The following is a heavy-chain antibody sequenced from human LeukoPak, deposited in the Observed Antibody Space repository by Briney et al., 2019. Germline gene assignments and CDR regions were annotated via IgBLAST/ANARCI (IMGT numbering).Heavy chain of an antibody. D-gene: IGHD2-2*02. CDR3: ARDGHHLKPAAIFPTSDAFDI. CDR2: IYHSGST. J-gene: IGHJ3*02. CDR1: GGSISSGGYY. V-gene: IGHV4-30-2*01. Sequence: SETLSLTCTVSGGSISSGGYYWSWIRQPPGKGLEWIGYIYHSGSTYYNPSLKSRVTISVDRSKNQFSLKLSSVTAADTAVYYCARDGHHLKPAAIFPTSDAFDIWGQGTMVTVSS.